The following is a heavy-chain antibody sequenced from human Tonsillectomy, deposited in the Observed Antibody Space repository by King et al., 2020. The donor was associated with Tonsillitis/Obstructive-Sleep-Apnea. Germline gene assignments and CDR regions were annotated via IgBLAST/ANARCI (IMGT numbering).Heavy chain of an antibody. V-gene: IGHV1-18*01. J-gene: IGHJ4*02. CDR1: GYTFTTYG. D-gene: IGHD2-21*02. CDR2: ISAYNDNT. CDR3: ARVYCGDACFSGGDFDY. Sequence: QLVQSGAEVKKPGASVKVSCKASGYTFTTYGISWVRQAPGQGLEWVGWISAYNDNTNYAQKFQGRVTMTTDTFTTTAYMELRSLRSDDTAVYFCARVYCGDACFSGGDFDYWGQGTLVTVPS.